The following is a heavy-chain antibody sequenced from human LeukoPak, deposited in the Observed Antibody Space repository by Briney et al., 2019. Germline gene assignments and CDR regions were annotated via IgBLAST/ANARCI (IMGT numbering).Heavy chain of an antibody. CDR1: GFSFNSYA. V-gene: IGHV3-30*18. CDR3: AKGSYYDSSGSFYFDY. J-gene: IGHJ4*02. Sequence: GRSLRLSCAASGFSFNSYAIHWVRQAPGKGLEWVTAISYDGSNKHYADSVRGRFTISRDNSKNTLYVQVNSLGTEDTAAYYCAKGSYYDSSGSFYFDYWGQGTLVTVSS. CDR2: ISYDGSNK. D-gene: IGHD3-22*01.